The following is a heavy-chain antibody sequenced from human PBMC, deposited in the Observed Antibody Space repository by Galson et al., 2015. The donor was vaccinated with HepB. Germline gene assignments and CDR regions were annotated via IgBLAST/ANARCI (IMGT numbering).Heavy chain of an antibody. CDR2: ISYDRSNK. CDR1: GFTFSNYA. J-gene: IGHJ3*02. Sequence: SLRLSCAASGFTFSNYAMHWARQAPGKGLEWVAFISYDRSNKYYADSVRGRFTVSRDNSKNTPYLQMNSLRAEDTAVYYCAREVGPFNGFDMWGQGTMVTVSS. CDR3: AREVGPFNGFDM. D-gene: IGHD1-26*01. V-gene: IGHV3-30*03.